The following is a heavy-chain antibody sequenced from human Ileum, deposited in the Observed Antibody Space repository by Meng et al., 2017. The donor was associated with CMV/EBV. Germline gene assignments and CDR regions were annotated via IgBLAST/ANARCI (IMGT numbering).Heavy chain of an antibody. J-gene: IGHJ4*02. V-gene: IGHV7-4-1*02. CDR1: GYDFITYG. D-gene: IGHD6-13*01. CDR3: TRGAGAHSSKFDF. Sequence: QVQLVQSGSELKEPGASVKVSCKTSGYDFITYGINWVREAPGQRREWMGWIDTNTRNPTYAQDVTVRFVFSLDTSVSTAYLQISSLKAEDTAVYYCTRGAGAHSSKFDFWGRGTLVTVSS. CDR2: IDTNTRNP.